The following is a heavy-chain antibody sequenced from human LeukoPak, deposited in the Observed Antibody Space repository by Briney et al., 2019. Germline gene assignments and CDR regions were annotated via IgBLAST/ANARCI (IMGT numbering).Heavy chain of an antibody. J-gene: IGHJ4*02. V-gene: IGHV4-34*01. D-gene: IGHD3-10*01. CDR1: GGSFSSYY. Sequence: SETLSLTCAVYGGSFSSYYWTWIRQPPGKGLEWIGEINYSGSTKYSPSLKSRVTISVDTSKNQFSLKLSSVTAADTAVYYCARDPGDYYGSGAQQGWSQRTLVTVSA. CDR3: ARDPGDYYGSGAQQG. CDR2: INYSGST.